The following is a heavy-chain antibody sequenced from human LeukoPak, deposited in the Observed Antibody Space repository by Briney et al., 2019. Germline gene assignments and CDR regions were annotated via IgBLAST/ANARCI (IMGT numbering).Heavy chain of an antibody. D-gene: IGHD2-21*01. V-gene: IGHV3-48*04. CDR2: ISSSSSTI. CDR1: GFTFSSYG. CDR3: ARGGQRSIPWNWFDP. Sequence: PGGSLRLSCAASGFTFSSYGMHWVRQAPGKGLEWVSYISSSSSTIYYADSVKGRFTISRDNAKNSLYLQMNSLRAEDTAVYYCARGGQRSIPWNWFDPWGQGTLVTVSS. J-gene: IGHJ5*02.